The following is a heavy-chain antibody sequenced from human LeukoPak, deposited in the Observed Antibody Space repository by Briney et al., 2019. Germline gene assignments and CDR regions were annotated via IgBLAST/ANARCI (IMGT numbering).Heavy chain of an antibody. CDR2: ISSSSSYI. V-gene: IGHV3-21*01. J-gene: IGHJ5*02. CDR3: ARDLEYCSGGSCYDWFDP. Sequence: GGSLRLSCAASGFTFSSYSMNWVRQAPGKGLEWVSSISSSSSYIYYADSVKGRFTISRDNAKNSLYLQMNSLRAENTAVYYCARDLEYCSGGSCYDWFDPWGQGTLVTVSS. D-gene: IGHD2-15*01. CDR1: GFTFSSYS.